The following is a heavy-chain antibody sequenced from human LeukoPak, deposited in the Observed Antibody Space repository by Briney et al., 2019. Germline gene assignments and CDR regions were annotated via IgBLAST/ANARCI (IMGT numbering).Heavy chain of an antibody. Sequence: SETLSLTCAVSGGSFSGYYWSWIRQPPGKGLEYIGYIFYNGGTNYNPSLKSRVTISADASKNQFSLKLNSVTAADTAVYYCARLSLYPMYCFDYWGQGTLVTVSS. CDR1: GGSFSGYY. J-gene: IGHJ4*02. CDR3: ARLSLYPMYCFDY. V-gene: IGHV4-59*08. CDR2: IFYNGGT.